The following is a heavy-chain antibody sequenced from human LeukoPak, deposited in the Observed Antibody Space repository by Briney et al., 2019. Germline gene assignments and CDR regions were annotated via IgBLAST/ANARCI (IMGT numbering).Heavy chain of an antibody. CDR2: IYYSGST. D-gene: IGHD4-17*01. V-gene: IGHV4-59*01. Sequence: AETLSLTCTVSGGSISSYYWSWIRQPPGKGLEWIGYIYYSGSTNYNPSLKSRVTISVDTSKNQFSLKLSSVTAADTAVYYCARDFALLRWGQGTMVTVSS. CDR1: GGSISSYY. J-gene: IGHJ3*01. CDR3: ARDFALLR.